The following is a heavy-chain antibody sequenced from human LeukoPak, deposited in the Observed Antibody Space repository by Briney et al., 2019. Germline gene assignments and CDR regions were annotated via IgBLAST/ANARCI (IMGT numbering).Heavy chain of an antibody. D-gene: IGHD2-2*01. CDR1: GGTFSSYA. J-gene: IGHJ1*01. V-gene: IGHV1-69*13. CDR2: IIPIFGTA. Sequence: GASVKVSCKASGGTFSSYAISWVRQAPGQGLEWMGGIIPIFGTANYAQKFQGRVTITADESTSTAYMELSGLRSEDTAVYYCARAGCSSTSCQEEYFQHWGQGTLVTVSS. CDR3: ARAGCSSTSCQEEYFQH.